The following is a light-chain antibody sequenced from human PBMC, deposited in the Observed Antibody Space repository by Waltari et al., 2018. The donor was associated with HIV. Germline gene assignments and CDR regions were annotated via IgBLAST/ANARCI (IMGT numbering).Light chain of an antibody. V-gene: IGLV2-11*01. CDR1: SSDLGGYNY. J-gene: IGLJ2*01. Sequence: QSALTQPRSVSGSPGPSVTISCTGTSSDLGGYNYVSWYQHHPGKAPKFRIYDVNKRPSGVPDRFSGSKSGNTASLTISGLQAEDEADYYCCSYADNYPVVFGGGTKLTVL. CDR2: DVN. CDR3: CSYADNYPVV.